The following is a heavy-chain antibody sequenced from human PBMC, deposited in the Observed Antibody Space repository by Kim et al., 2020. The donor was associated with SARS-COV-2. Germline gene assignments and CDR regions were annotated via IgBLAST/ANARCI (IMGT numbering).Heavy chain of an antibody. CDR1: GFTFSDYY. CDR3: ARLGYYGSGSFNWYFDL. CDR2: ISSSSSYT. V-gene: IGHV3-11*06. Sequence: GGSLRLSCAASGFTFSDYYMSWIRQAPGKGLEWVSYISSSSSYTNYADSVKGRFTISRDNAKNSLYLQMNSLRAEDTAVYYCARLGYYGSGSFNWYFDLWGRGTLVTVSS. J-gene: IGHJ2*01. D-gene: IGHD3-10*01.